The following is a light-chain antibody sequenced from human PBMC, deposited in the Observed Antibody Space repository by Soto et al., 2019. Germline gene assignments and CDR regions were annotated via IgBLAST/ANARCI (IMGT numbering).Light chain of an antibody. Sequence: EIVMTQSPATLSVSPGERLTLSCRASQSVNTNLAWYQQRPGQAPRLLIYDASTRATGIPARFSGSGSGTEFTLTISSLRSEDFAVYYCQPYSDRPLFTFGPGTKVDIK. J-gene: IGKJ3*01. CDR2: DAS. CDR1: QSVNTN. CDR3: QPYSDRPLFT. V-gene: IGKV3D-15*01.